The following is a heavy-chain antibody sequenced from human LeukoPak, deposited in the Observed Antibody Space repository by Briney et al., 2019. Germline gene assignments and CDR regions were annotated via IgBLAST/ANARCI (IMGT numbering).Heavy chain of an antibody. D-gene: IGHD3-10*01. CDR2: ISSNGGST. J-gene: IGHJ4*02. V-gene: IGHV3-64D*06. CDR1: GFTFSAYA. CDR3: VKGPYGSGSYYLFDY. Sequence: GGSLRLSCSASGFTFSAYAMYWVRQAPGKGLEYVSAISSNGGSTYYADSVKGRFTISRDNSKNTLYLQMSSLRAEDTAVYYCVKGPYGSGSYYLFDYWGQGTLVTVSS.